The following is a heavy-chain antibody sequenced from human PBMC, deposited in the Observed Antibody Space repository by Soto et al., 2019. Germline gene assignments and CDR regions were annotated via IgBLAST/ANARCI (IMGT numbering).Heavy chain of an antibody. Sequence: GGSLRLSCAASGFTFSSYAMSWVRQAPGEGLEWVSLIQSGGPTYYADSVKGRFTISRDTSENTLHLQMDSLRAEDTAVYYCARDDVLCDGGRCYGVPLDVSGKGTTVTVSS. V-gene: IGHV3-66*01. CDR3: ARDDVLCDGGRCYGVPLDV. D-gene: IGHD2-15*01. CDR2: IQSGGPT. J-gene: IGHJ6*04. CDR1: GFTFSSYA.